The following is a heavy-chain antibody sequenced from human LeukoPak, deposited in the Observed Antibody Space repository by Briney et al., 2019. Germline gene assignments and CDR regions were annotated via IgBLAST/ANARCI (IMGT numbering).Heavy chain of an antibody. V-gene: IGHV4-39*07. Sequence: SETLCLTCTVSGGSISSSSYYWGWIRQPPGKGLEWIGSIYYSGSTYYNPSLKSRVTISADTSKNQLSLKLSSVTAADTAVYCCARGYLDNWFDPWGQGTLVTVSS. J-gene: IGHJ5*02. CDR3: ARGYLDNWFDP. D-gene: IGHD1-1*01. CDR2: IYYSGST. CDR1: GGSISSSSYY.